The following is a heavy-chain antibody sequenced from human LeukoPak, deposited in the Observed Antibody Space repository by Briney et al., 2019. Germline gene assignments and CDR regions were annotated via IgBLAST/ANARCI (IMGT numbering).Heavy chain of an antibody. D-gene: IGHD3-9*01. J-gene: IGHJ3*02. CDR1: GFTFSSYA. V-gene: IGHV3-23*01. CDR2: ISGSGGST. Sequence: PGGSLRLSCAASGFTFSSYAMSWVRQAPGKGLEWVSAISGSGGSTYYADSVKGRFTISRDNSKNTLYLQMNSLRAEDTAVYYCAKDRNPDILPEYSDAFDIWGQGTMVTVSS. CDR3: AKDRNPDILPEYSDAFDI.